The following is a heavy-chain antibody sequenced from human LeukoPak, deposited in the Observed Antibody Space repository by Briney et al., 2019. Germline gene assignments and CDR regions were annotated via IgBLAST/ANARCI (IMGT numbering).Heavy chain of an antibody. CDR3: ARDLGYFFDY. J-gene: IGHJ4*02. CDR2: ISSSSSSI. Sequence: PGGSLRLSCAASGFTFSNYAMNWVRQAPGKGLEWVSYISSSSSSIYYADSVKGRFTISRDSAKNSLYLQMNGLRAEDTAVYYCARDLGYFFDYWGQGTLVTVSS. CDR1: GFTFSNYA. V-gene: IGHV3-48*04.